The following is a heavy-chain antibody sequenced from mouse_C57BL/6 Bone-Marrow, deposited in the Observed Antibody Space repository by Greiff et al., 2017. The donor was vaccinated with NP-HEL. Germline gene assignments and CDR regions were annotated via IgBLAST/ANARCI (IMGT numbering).Heavy chain of an antibody. D-gene: IGHD3-2*02. CDR1: GFNIKDDY. V-gene: IGHV14-4*01. J-gene: IGHJ2*01. CDR2: IDPENGDT. Sequence: EVQLQQSGAELVRPGASVKLSCTASGFNIKDDYMHWVKQRPEQGLEWIGWIDPENGDTEYASKFQGKATITAATSSNTAYLQLSSLTSEDTAVYYCTTGTAQALFDYWGQGTTLTVSS. CDR3: TTGTAQALFDY.